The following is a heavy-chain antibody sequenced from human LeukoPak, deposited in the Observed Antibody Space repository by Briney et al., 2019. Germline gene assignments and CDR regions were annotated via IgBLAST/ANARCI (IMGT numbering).Heavy chain of an antibody. CDR3: ARDLLDPEEYSSPLDY. CDR2: IWYDGSNK. CDR1: GFTFSSYG. Sequence: PGGSLRLSCAASGFTFSSYGMHWVRQAPGKGLEWVAVIWYDGSNKYYADSVKGRFTIPRDNSKNTLYLQMNSLRAEDTAVYYCARDLLDPEEYSSPLDYWGQGTLVTVSS. V-gene: IGHV3-33*01. J-gene: IGHJ4*02. D-gene: IGHD6-6*01.